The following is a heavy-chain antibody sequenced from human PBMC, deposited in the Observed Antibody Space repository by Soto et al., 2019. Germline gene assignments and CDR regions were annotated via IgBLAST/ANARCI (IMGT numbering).Heavy chain of an antibody. D-gene: IGHD6-19*01. CDR3: SRKQWLRRGGGTEPLDI. Sequence: QVQLVQSGAEVKKPGASVKISCEASGYSFTSQYVHWVRQAPGQGLEWMGIINPNGGSTTYAQKFEGRPPMPRDTTTNTVYMEESSLTSGDAGVYYCSRKQWLRRGGGTEPLDIWGQGTMVTVAS. CDR2: INPNGGST. CDR1: GYSFTSQY. V-gene: IGHV1-46*03. J-gene: IGHJ3*02.